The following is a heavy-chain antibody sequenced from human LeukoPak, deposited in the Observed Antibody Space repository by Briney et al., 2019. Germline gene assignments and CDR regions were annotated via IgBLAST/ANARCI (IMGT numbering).Heavy chain of an antibody. CDR2: IIGCGSST. CDR3: ASGVVGGTNH. Sequence: GGSLRLSCAASGFTFSSSNMRWVRQTPGKGLEWLSYIIGCGSSTYYAASVKGRFTISRDNAKKSLYLQMNSLRAEDTAVYYCASGVVGGTNHWGQGTLVTVSS. J-gene: IGHJ5*02. V-gene: IGHV3-48*01. CDR1: GFTFSSSN. D-gene: IGHD1-1*01.